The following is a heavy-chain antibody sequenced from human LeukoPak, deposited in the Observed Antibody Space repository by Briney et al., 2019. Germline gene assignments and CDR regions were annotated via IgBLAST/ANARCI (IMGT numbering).Heavy chain of an antibody. D-gene: IGHD5-18*01. CDR2: IIPIFGTA. CDR1: GGTFSSYA. Sequence: GASVKVSCKASGGTFSSYAISWVRQAPGQGLEWMGGIIPIFGTANYAQKFQGRVTITADESTSTAYMELSSLRSEDTAVYYCARDGEYSYGYEPYNWFDPWGQGTLVTVSS. V-gene: IGHV1-69*13. J-gene: IGHJ5*02. CDR3: ARDGEYSYGYEPYNWFDP.